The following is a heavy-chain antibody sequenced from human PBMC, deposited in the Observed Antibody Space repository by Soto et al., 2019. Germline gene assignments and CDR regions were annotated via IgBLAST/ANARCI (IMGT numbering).Heavy chain of an antibody. CDR2: IWYDGSNK. D-gene: IGHD3-3*02. CDR3: ARVRQHFSFFHHPGRAI. Sequence: DAIPYAGQASGKEPEWVAVIWYDGSNKYYADSVKGRFTISRDNSKNTLYLQMNSLRAEDTAVYYCARVRQHFSFFHHPGRAIW. J-gene: IGHJ3*02. V-gene: IGHV3-33*01. CDR1: DA.